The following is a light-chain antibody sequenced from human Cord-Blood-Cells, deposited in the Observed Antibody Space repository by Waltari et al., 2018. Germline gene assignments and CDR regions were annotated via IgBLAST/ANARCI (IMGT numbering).Light chain of an antibody. CDR1: SSDVGGYNY. Sequence: QSALTQPASVSGSPGQSITISCPGTSSDVGGYNYVSWYQQHPGKAPKLMIYEVSNRPWGVSNRFSGSKSGNTASLTISGLQAEDEADYYCSSYTSSSTRVFGTGTKVTVL. CDR3: SSYTSSSTRV. V-gene: IGLV2-14*01. CDR2: EVS. J-gene: IGLJ1*01.